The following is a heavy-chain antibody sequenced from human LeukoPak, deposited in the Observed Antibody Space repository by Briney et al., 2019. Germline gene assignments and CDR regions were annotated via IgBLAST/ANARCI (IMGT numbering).Heavy chain of an antibody. Sequence: PSQTLSLTCTVSGGSISCGDYYWSWIRQPPGKGLKWIGYIFYSGNTYYNPSLKSRVPISVDTSKNRFSLKLSSVTAADTAVYYCALEGSSGFHDYWGQGTLVTVSS. CDR3: ALEGSSGFHDY. D-gene: IGHD3-22*01. V-gene: IGHV4-30-4*01. CDR2: IFYSGNT. J-gene: IGHJ4*02. CDR1: GGSISCGDYY.